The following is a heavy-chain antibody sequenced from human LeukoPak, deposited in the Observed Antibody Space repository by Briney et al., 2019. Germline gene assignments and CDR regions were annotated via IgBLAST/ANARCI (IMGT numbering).Heavy chain of an antibody. D-gene: IGHD3-16*01. CDR3: ARVWGTTASDH. V-gene: IGHV3-7*01. Sequence: GGSLRLSCAASGFTFSSYWMTWVRQAPGKGLEWVANIKQDGTKKYYVDSVKGRFTISRDNTKNSLYLQMNSLRAEDTAVYYCARVWGTTASDHWVQGTLVMVSS. CDR2: IKQDGTKK. CDR1: GFTFSSYW. J-gene: IGHJ4*02.